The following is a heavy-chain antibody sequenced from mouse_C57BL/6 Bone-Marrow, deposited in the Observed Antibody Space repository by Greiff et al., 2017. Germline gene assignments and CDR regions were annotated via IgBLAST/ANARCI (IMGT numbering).Heavy chain of an antibody. CDR3: ARDYWSSYWYFDV. CDR2: IYPRDGST. J-gene: IGHJ1*03. CDR1: GYTFTSYD. D-gene: IGHD1-1*01. Sequence: QVQLQQSGPELVKPGASVKLSCKASGYTFTSYDINWVKQRPGQGLEWIGWIYPRDGSTKYNEKFKGKATLTVDKSSSTAYMELHSLTSEDSAVYFCARDYWSSYWYFDVWGTGTTVTVSS. V-gene: IGHV1-85*01.